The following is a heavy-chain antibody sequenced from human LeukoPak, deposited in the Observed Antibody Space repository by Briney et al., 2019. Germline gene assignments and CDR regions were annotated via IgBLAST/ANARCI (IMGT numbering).Heavy chain of an antibody. D-gene: IGHD6-19*01. J-gene: IGHJ4*02. V-gene: IGHV3-30*02. CDR3: AKGSWQWLGNYFDY. CDR1: GFTFSSYG. Sequence: PGGSLRLSCAASGFTFSSYGMHWVRQAPGKGLEWVAFIRYDGSNKYYADSVKGRFTISRDNSKNTLYLQMNSLRAEVTAVYYCAKGSWQWLGNYFDYWGQGTLVTVSS. CDR2: IRYDGSNK.